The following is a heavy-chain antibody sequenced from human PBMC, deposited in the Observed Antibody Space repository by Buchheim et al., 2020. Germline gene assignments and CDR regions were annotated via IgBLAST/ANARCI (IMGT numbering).Heavy chain of an antibody. J-gene: IGHJ5*02. D-gene: IGHD3-3*01. CDR2: IYYSGST. CDR3: ARQVSYYDFWSGLNWFDP. Sequence: QLQLQESGPGLVKPSETLSLTCTVSGGSISSSSYYWGWIRQPPGKGLEWIGYIYYSGSTNYNPSLKSRVTISVDTSKNQFSLKLSSVTAADTAVYYCARQVSYYDFWSGLNWFDPWGQGTL. CDR1: GGSISSSSYY. V-gene: IGHV4-61*05.